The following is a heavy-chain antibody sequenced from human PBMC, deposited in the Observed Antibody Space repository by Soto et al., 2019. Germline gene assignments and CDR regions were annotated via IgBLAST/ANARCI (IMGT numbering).Heavy chain of an antibody. CDR2: ISSSSSYT. J-gene: IGHJ4*02. CDR3: ARSAGSYSPFDY. V-gene: IGHV3-11*06. D-gene: IGHD1-26*01. CDR1: GFTFSDYY. Sequence: QVQLVESGGGLVKPGGSLRLSCAASGFTFSDYYMSWIRQAPGKGLEWVSYISSSSSYTNYADSVKGRFTISRDNAKNSLYLQMNSLRAEDTAVYYCARSAGSYSPFDYWGQGTLVTVSS.